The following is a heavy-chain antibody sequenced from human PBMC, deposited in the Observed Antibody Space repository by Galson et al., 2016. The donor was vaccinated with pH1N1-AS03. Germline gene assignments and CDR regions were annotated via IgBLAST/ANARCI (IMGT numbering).Heavy chain of an antibody. CDR2: LNTGTGDT. CDR3: AKVGIEISSGWYGRFDF. V-gene: IGHV1-3*04. CDR1: GYSFISYA. Sequence: SVKVSCKAFGYSFISYAIHWVRQAPGQRPEWMGWLNTGTGDTIYSQKFQDRVTITRDTSASTAYMELSRLRSEDTAVYYCAKVGIEISSGWYGRFDFWGQGTLVTVSS. J-gene: IGHJ4*02. D-gene: IGHD6-19*01.